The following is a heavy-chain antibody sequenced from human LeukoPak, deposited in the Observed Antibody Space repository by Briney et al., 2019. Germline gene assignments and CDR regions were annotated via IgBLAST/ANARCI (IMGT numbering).Heavy chain of an antibody. Sequence: SVKVSCKASGGTFSKYTISWVRQRPGQGLEWMGGITPLFGTANYAQKFQGRVTITADESASTAYMELSSLRSEDTAVYYCAKDRSSGWYDDAFDIWGQGTMVTVSS. CDR1: GGTFSKYT. V-gene: IGHV1-69*13. CDR3: AKDRSSGWYDDAFDI. D-gene: IGHD6-19*01. J-gene: IGHJ3*02. CDR2: ITPLFGTA.